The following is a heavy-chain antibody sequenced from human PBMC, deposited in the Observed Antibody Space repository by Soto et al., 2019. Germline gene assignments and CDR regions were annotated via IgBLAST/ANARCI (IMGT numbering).Heavy chain of an antibody. CDR1: GGSISSNY. CDR2: VYNSGST. V-gene: IGHV4-59*01. J-gene: IGHJ4*02. D-gene: IGHD6-13*01. CDR3: ARYRREAVAGYTLDN. Sequence: SETLSLTCTVSGGSISSNYWTWIRQPPGKGLEWIGYVYNSGSTNYNPSLKSRVTISEDTSKSQFSLKVNSMTAADTTVYYCARYRREAVAGYTLDNWGQGILVTVSS.